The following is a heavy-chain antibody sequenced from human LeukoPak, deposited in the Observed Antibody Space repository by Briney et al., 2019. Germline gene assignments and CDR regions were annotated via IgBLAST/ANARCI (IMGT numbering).Heavy chain of an antibody. CDR2: MNPNSGNT. J-gene: IGHJ4*02. CDR1: GYTFTSYD. CDR3: ARGGYYGSGSPRYFDY. V-gene: IGHV1-8*01. D-gene: IGHD3-10*01. Sequence: ASVKVSCKASGYTFTSYDINWVRQATGQGLEWMGWMNPNSGNTGYAQKFQGRVTMTRNTSISTAYMELSSLRSEDTAVYYCARGGYYGSGSPRYFDYWGQGTLVTVSS.